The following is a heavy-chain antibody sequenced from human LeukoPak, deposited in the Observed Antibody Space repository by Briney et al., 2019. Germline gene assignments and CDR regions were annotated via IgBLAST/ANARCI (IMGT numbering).Heavy chain of an antibody. J-gene: IGHJ5*02. CDR1: GGTFSSYA. D-gene: IGHD1-26*01. V-gene: IGHV1-69*01. CDR2: IIPIFGTA. CDR3: ARDGYSGSYEVWFDP. Sequence: SVKVSCKASGGTFSSYAISWVRQAPGQGLEWMGGIIPIFGTANYAQKFQGRVTITADESTSTAYMELSSLRSEDTAVYYCARDGYSGSYEVWFDPWGQGTLVTVSS.